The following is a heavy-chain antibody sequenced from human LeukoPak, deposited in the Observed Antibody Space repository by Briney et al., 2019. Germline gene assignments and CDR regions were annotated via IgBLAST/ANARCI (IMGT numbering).Heavy chain of an antibody. CDR2: IYSSGST. V-gene: IGHV4-4*07. CDR3: AKRDCSSTSCYRAGGAFDY. Sequence: SETLSLTCNVSGGSISNYYWSWIRQPAGKGLEWIGRIYSSGSTNYKSSLKSRVTMSIDTSKNQFSLKLTSVTAADTAVYYCAKRDCSSTSCYRAGGAFDYWGQGTLVTVSS. D-gene: IGHD2-2*02. CDR1: GGSISNYY. J-gene: IGHJ4*02.